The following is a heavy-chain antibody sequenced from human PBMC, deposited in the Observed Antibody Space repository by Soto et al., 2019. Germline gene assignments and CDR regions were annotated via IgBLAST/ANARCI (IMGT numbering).Heavy chain of an antibody. D-gene: IGHD3-22*01. Sequence: ASVKVSCKASGYTFTSYAMHWVRQAPGQRLEWMGWINAGNGNTKYSQKFQGRVTITRDTSASTAYMELSSLRSEDTAVYYCARAESYYYDSSGYYYSNYYGMDVWGQGTTVTVSS. CDR3: ARAESYYYDSSGYYYSNYYGMDV. CDR2: INAGNGNT. V-gene: IGHV1-3*01. J-gene: IGHJ6*02. CDR1: GYTFTSYA.